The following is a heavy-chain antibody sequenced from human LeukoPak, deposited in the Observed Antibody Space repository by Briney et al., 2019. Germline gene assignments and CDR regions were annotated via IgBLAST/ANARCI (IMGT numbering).Heavy chain of an antibody. D-gene: IGHD3-22*01. J-gene: IGHJ3*02. CDR2: IYHSGST. CDR3: ARSYDSSGYADDAFDI. Sequence: SETLSLTCAVSGGSISSGGYSWSWIRQPPAKGLEWIGYIYHSGSTYYNPSLKSRVTISVDRSKNQFSLKLSSVTAADTAVYYCARSYDSSGYADDAFDIWGQGTMVTVSS. V-gene: IGHV4-30-2*01. CDR1: GGSISSGGYS.